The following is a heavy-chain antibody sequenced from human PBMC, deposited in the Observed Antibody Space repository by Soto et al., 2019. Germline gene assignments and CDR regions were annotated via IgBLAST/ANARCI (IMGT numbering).Heavy chain of an antibody. CDR2: IGGAGDT. J-gene: IGHJ5*02. D-gene: IGHD1-20*01. CDR1: GFTFSTSD. V-gene: IGHV3-13*01. CDR3: VTGRPTHWYS. Sequence: GGSLRLSCAASGFTFSTSDMHWVRQATGKGLEWVSGIGGAGDTYYPDSVKGRFTISSENAKNLLYLQMNSLRAGDTAVYYCVTGRPTHWYSWGQGTLVTVSS.